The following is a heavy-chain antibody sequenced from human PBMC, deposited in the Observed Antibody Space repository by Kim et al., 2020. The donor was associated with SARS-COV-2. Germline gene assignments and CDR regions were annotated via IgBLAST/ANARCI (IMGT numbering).Heavy chain of an antibody. Sequence: GGSLRLFCAASGFTFSSYEMNWVRQAPGKGLEWVSYISSRGMTIYYADSVRGRFTISRDNAKNSLYLQMNSLRAEDTAVYYCARGRPYYYGSGRFYWGQGTLVTVSS. J-gene: IGHJ4*02. CDR1: GFTFSSYE. CDR3: ARGRPYYYGSGRFY. V-gene: IGHV3-48*03. D-gene: IGHD3-10*01. CDR2: ISSRGMTI.